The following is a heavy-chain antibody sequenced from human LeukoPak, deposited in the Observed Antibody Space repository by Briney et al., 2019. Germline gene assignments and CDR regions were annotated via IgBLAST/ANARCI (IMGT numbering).Heavy chain of an antibody. Sequence: SETLSLTCTVSGGSISSYYWSWIRQPPGKGLEWIGYIYYSGSTNYNPSLKSRVTISVDTSKNQFSLKLSSVTAADTAVYYCARGGDYGDGQYYFDYWGQGTLVTVSS. J-gene: IGHJ4*02. CDR2: IYYSGST. CDR3: ARGGDYGDGQYYFDY. V-gene: IGHV4-59*12. D-gene: IGHD4-17*01. CDR1: GGSISSYY.